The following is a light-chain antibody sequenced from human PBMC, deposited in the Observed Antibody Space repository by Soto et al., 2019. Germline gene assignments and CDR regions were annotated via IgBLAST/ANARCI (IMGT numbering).Light chain of an antibody. J-gene: IGKJ5*01. CDR3: QQYHNWPIT. CDR1: QSVSSN. V-gene: IGKV3-15*01. CDR2: DAS. Sequence: EIVMTQSPVTLSLSPGERATLSCRASQSVSSNLAWHQQKPGQAPRILMYDASTRATGIPARFSGSGSGTEFTLTISSLQSEDFAVYYCQQYHNWPITFGQGTLLEIK.